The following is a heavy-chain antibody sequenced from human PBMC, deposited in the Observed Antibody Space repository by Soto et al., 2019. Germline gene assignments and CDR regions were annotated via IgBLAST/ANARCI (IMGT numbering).Heavy chain of an antibody. D-gene: IGHD2-21*01. CDR3: ARSEINYSRFDS. CDR1: GYTFTSYY. J-gene: IGHJ4*02. V-gene: IGHV1-46*01. Sequence: ASVKVSCKASGYTFTSYYMHWVRQAPGQGLEWMGMINPSGGSTKYAQKLQGRVTITRDTSTSTVYMELSSLRSEDTAIYYCARSEINYSRFDSWGQGTLVTVSS. CDR2: INPSGGST.